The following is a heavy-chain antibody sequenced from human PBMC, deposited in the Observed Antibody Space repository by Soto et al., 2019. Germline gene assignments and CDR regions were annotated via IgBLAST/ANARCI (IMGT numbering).Heavy chain of an antibody. J-gene: IGHJ4*02. V-gene: IGHV1-46*01. Sequence: QVQLVQSGAEVKKPGASVKVSCKASGYTFTSYYMHWVRQAPGQGLEWMGIINPSGGSTSYAQKFQGSVTMTRDTSTSTVYMELSSLRSEDTAVYYCARDLYSSSWYRNGFDYWGQGTLVTVSS. CDR2: INPSGGST. CDR3: ARDLYSSSWYRNGFDY. D-gene: IGHD6-13*01. CDR1: GYTFTSYY.